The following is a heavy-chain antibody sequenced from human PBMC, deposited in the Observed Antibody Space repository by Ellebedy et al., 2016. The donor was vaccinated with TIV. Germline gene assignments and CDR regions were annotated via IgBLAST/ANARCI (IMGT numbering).Heavy chain of an antibody. V-gene: IGHV1-69*13. D-gene: IGHD3-10*01. Sequence: ASVKVSCXASGGTFSSYTISWVRQAPGQGLEWRGGIIPSFGTANYAQKVQDRVTITADESTRTAYMELRSLRSEDSAVYYCARDFLRAPDGSESYNNWFDPWGQGTLVTVSS. CDR2: IIPSFGTA. J-gene: IGHJ5*02. CDR3: ARDFLRAPDGSESYNNWFDP. CDR1: GGTFSSYT.